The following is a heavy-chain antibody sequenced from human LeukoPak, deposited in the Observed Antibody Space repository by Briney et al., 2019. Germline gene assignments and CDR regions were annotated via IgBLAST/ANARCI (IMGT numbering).Heavy chain of an antibody. CDR3: TKGISTEDYRFFF. Sequence: GGSLRLSCTTSGFTFTNYGFHRVRQAPGKGLEWMSFIKSDGTDKHYADSVKGRFTISRDNSKNTLYLQMDSLRPEDTAVYYCTKGISTEDYRFFFWGQGALVTVSS. D-gene: IGHD3-16*02. V-gene: IGHV3-30*02. CDR2: IKSDGTDK. J-gene: IGHJ4*02. CDR1: GFTFTNYG.